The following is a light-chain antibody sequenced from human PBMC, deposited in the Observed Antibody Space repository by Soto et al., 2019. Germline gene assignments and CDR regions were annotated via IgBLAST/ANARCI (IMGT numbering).Light chain of an antibody. J-gene: IGLJ3*02. Sequence: QAVVTQPPSASGTPVQRVTISCSGSSSNIGSNYVYWYQQLPGTAPKLLIYRDNQRPSGVPDRFSGSKSGTSASLAISGLQSEDEADYYCAAWDDSLSGRVFGGGTKLTVL. CDR3: AAWDDSLSGRV. CDR1: SSNIGSNY. V-gene: IGLV1-47*01. CDR2: RDN.